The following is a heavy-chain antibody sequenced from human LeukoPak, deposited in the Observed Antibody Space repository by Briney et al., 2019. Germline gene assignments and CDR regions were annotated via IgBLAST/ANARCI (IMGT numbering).Heavy chain of an antibody. CDR3: ARGDTNYVDYHYYMDV. CDR2: ISGSGSTI. J-gene: IGHJ6*03. CDR1: GFTFSSYE. D-gene: IGHD4-11*01. V-gene: IGHV3-48*03. Sequence: HTGGSLRLSCAASGFTFSSYEMNWVRQAPGKGLEWVSYISGSGSTIYYADSAKGRFTISRDNAKNSLYLQMNSLRAEDTAVYYCARGDTNYVDYHYYMDVWGKGTTVTISS.